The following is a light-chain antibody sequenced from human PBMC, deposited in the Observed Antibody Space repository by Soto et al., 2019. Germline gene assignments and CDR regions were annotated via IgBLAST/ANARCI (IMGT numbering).Light chain of an antibody. J-gene: IGKJ1*01. CDR3: QQFDGAPWT. Sequence: EVVLTQSPGILSLSPGERATLSCRASQSVSSNYFAWYQQKPGQAPRLLLYRSSTRATGVPERFSGSVSGTDFTLTISRLEPEDFAVDYWQQFDGAPWTFGQGTTVEI. CDR1: QSVSSNY. CDR2: RSS. V-gene: IGKV3-20*01.